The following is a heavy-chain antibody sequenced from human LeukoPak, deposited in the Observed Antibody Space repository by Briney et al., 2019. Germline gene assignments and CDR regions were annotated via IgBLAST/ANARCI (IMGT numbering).Heavy chain of an antibody. D-gene: IGHD6-19*01. CDR1: GGSFSDYY. J-gene: IGHJ4*02. Sequence: SETLSLTCGVHGGSFSDYYWTWIRQPPGRGLEWIGEISHIGNAIYSPSLTSRVTISIDTSHNQFSLKLTSVTAADTALYYCARGVQKSGWYLDSWGQGTLVTASS. CDR2: ISHIGNA. CDR3: ARGVQKSGWYLDS. V-gene: IGHV4-34*01.